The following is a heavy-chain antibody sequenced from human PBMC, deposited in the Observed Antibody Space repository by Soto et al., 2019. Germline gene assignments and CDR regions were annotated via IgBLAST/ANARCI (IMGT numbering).Heavy chain of an antibody. CDR2: IYYSGST. D-gene: IGHD3-10*01. J-gene: IGHJ4*02. Sequence: SETLSLTCTVSGGSISSGGYYWSWIRQHPGKGLEWIGYIYYSGSTYYNPSLKSRVTISVDTSKNQFSLKLSSMTAADTAVYYCARGEDLWFGESYWGQGTLVTVSS. CDR1: GGSISSGGYY. CDR3: ARGEDLWFGESY. V-gene: IGHV4-31*03.